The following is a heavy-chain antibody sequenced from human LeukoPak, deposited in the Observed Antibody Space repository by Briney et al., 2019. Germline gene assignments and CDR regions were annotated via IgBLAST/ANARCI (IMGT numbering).Heavy chain of an antibody. J-gene: IGHJ5*01. Sequence: GGSLRLSCAASGFILSDYNMNWVRQAPGKGLEWVAVISYDGSNKYYADSVKGRFTISRDNSKNTLYLQMNSLRAEDTAVYYCAKDSGGWFGYWGQGTLVTVSS. D-gene: IGHD2-15*01. CDR2: ISYDGSNK. CDR1: GFILSDYN. V-gene: IGHV3-30*18. CDR3: AKDSGGWFGY.